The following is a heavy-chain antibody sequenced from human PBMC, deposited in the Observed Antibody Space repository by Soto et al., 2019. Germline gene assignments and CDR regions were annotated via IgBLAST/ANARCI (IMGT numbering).Heavy chain of an antibody. V-gene: IGHV3-30*04. Sequence: QVQVLESGGGVVQPGRSLRLSCAASGFTFSRYAMHWVRQAPGKGLEWVSVIAYDGSTQYYAGSVKGRFTISRDNSKNTVNLQMNSLRAEDTAVYYCARGDLVGRVVDYYNMDVWGQGTTVTVSS. J-gene: IGHJ6*02. D-gene: IGHD3-10*01. CDR1: GFTFSRYA. CDR2: IAYDGSTQ. CDR3: ARGDLVGRVVDYYNMDV.